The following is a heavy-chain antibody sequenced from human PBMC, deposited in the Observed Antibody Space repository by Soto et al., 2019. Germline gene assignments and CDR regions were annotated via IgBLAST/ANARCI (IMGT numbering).Heavy chain of an antibody. CDR2: ISGTGDNT. V-gene: IGHV3-23*01. CDR3: AKRSLAGTYYLGTMDV. D-gene: IGHD3-10*01. J-gene: IGHJ6*02. Sequence: VGSLRLSCAASGFTFTNFAMSWVRQAPGKGLEWVSAISGTGDNTYYTGSVKGRFTSTRDNSKNTLYLQMNSLRAEDTAVYYCAKRSLAGTYYLGTMDVWGQGTTVTV. CDR1: GFTFTNFA.